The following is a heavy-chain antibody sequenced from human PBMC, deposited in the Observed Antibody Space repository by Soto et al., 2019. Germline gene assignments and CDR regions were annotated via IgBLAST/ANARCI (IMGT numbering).Heavy chain of an antibody. Sequence: EVQLVQSGAEVKKPGESLRISCKGSGYSFTSYWISWVRQMPGKGLEWMGRIDPSDSYTNYSPSFQGHVTISADKSISTAYLQWSSLKASDTAMYYCATPMTTVVTPAPQASYYYYGMDVWGQGTTVTVSS. D-gene: IGHD4-17*01. CDR3: ATPMTTVVTPAPQASYYYYGMDV. J-gene: IGHJ6*02. CDR1: GYSFTSYW. CDR2: IDPSDSYT. V-gene: IGHV5-10-1*03.